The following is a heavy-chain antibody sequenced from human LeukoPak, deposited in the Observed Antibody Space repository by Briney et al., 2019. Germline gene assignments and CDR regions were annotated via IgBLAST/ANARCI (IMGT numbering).Heavy chain of an antibody. CDR1: GYSFASFW. D-gene: IGHD2-21*02. V-gene: IGHV5-51*01. CDR2: IYPGDSDT. Sequence: GESLKISCKDSGYSFASFWIGWVRQMPTKGLEWMGIIYPGDSDTRYSPSFQGQVTISADKSISTAYLQWSSLKASDSAIYYCARPATGDQGGYRGQGTLVTVSS. J-gene: IGHJ4*02. CDR3: ARPATGDQGGY.